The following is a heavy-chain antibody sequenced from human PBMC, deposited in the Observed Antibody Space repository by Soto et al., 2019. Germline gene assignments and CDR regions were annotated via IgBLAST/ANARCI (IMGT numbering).Heavy chain of an antibody. J-gene: IGHJ4*02. CDR2: IKPDGSEQ. CDR1: GFSFSTYW. CDR3: ARYSPFGGYYYGDD. Sequence: GGSLRLSCAASGFSFSTYWMTWGSQAPGKGLEWVANIKPDGSEQYYVDSVKGRFTISRDNAKNSVFLQMNSLRAEDTAVYYCARYSPFGGYYYGDDWGQGTLVTVSS. V-gene: IGHV3-7*01. D-gene: IGHD3-22*01.